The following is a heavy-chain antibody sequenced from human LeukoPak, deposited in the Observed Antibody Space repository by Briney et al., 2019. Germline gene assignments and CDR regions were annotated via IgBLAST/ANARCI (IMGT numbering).Heavy chain of an antibody. V-gene: IGHV4-4*07. CDR1: DGSMRNSY. D-gene: IGHD1-14*01. CDR3: ARDGVPLTNLAARPFPP. CDR2: IFTTGST. Sequence: PSETLSLTCTVSDGSMRNSYWSWIRQPAGKGLEWVGRIFTTGSTNYNPSLKSRVTMSIDTSKNQFSLKMTSVTAADTAVYYCARDGVPLTNLAARPFPPWGQGTLVTVSS. J-gene: IGHJ5*02.